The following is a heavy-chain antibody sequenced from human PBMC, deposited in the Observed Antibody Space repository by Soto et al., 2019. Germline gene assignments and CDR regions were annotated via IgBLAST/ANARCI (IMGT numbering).Heavy chain of an antibody. CDR1: GGSFSGYY. Sequence: SETLSLTCAVYGGSFSGYYWSWIRQPPGKGLEWVGEINHSGSTNYNPSLKSRVTISVDTSKNQFSLKLSSVTAADTAVYYCARGNGWYYFWGQGTEVTVSS. CDR2: INHSGST. V-gene: IGHV4-34*01. CDR3: ARGNGWYYF. D-gene: IGHD6-19*01. J-gene: IGHJ4*02.